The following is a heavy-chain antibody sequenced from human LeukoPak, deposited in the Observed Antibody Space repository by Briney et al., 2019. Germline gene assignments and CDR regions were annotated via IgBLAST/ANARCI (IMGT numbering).Heavy chain of an antibody. CDR2: IYYSGST. CDR3: ARDLNLEACDI. D-gene: IGHD3-3*01. CDR1: GGSISSYY. Sequence: SETLSLTCTVSGGSISSYYWSWIRQPPGKGLEWIGYIYYSGSTNYNPSLKSRVTISVDTSKNQFSLKLSSVTAADTAVYYCARDLNLEACDIWGQGTMVTVSS. J-gene: IGHJ3*02. V-gene: IGHV4-59*01.